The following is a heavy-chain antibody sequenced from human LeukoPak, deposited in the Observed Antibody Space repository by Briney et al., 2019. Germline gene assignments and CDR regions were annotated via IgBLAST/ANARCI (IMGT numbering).Heavy chain of an antibody. J-gene: IGHJ4*02. D-gene: IGHD2-2*01. Sequence: SQTLSLTCNVSGASLRSETHYWSWLHQHPGKGPEWIAYIYYTAGAYYNPSLESRVSISLDASENQFSLKLSSVTAADTAVYYCARGRRELKYAPDYWGQGTLITV. V-gene: IGHV4-31*03. CDR1: GASLRSETHY. CDR2: IYYTAGA. CDR3: ARGRRELKYAPDY.